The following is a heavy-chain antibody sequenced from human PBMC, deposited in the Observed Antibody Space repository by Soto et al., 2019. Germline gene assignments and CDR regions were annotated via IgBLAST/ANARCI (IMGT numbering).Heavy chain of an antibody. J-gene: IGHJ4*02. D-gene: IGHD3-22*01. CDR1: GGSITSDY. Sequence: QVQLQESGPGLVKPSETLSLTCTVSGGSITSDYWTWIRQSPGKGLEYVGYIYHSGSTNYNPSLKSRVTISIDTSKNHFSLKLSSVTAADTAVYYCARGSPPYYDSSGRHYYFDYWGQGTLVTVSS. CDR3: ARGSPPYYDSSGRHYYFDY. CDR2: IYHSGST. V-gene: IGHV4-59*01.